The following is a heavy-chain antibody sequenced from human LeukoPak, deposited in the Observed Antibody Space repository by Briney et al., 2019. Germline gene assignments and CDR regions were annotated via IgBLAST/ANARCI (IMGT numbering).Heavy chain of an antibody. CDR2: IESGGST. CDR1: GFTVSSNY. J-gene: IGHJ4*02. D-gene: IGHD1-26*01. V-gene: IGHV3-66*01. Sequence: GGSLRLSCAASGFTVSSNYMSWVRQAPGKGLEWVSLIESGGSTYYADSVKGRFTISRDNSKNTLYLQMNSLRAEDTAVYYCAKDSGSYYVGPLDYWGQGTLVTVSS. CDR3: AKDSGSYYVGPLDY.